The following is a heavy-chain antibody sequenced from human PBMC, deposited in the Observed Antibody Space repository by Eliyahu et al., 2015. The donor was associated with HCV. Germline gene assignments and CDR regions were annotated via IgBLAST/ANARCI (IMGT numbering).Heavy chain of an antibody. CDR3: ARDPGCSGGSCRALKNYFDY. CDR2: IWYDGSNK. CDR1: GFTFSSYG. V-gene: IGHV3-33*01. Sequence: QVQLVESGGGVVQPGRSLRLSCAASGFTFSSYGMHWVRQAPGKGLEWVAVIWYDGSNKYYADSVKGRFTISRDNSKNTLYLQMNSLRAEDTAVYYCARDPGCSGGSCRALKNYFDYWGQGTLVTVSS. J-gene: IGHJ4*02. D-gene: IGHD2-15*01.